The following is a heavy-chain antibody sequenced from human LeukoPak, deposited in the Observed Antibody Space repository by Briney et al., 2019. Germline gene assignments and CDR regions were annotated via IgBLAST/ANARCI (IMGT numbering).Heavy chain of an antibody. CDR1: GFTFSDYT. D-gene: IGHD6-19*01. CDR2: ITWNSGSI. CDR3: TRSTGWYNYFDY. Sequence: PGGSLRLSCVASGFTFSDYTMHWVRQAPGKGLEWVSGITWNSGSIAYADSVKGRFTISRDNAKNSLYLQMNSLRAEDVALYYCTRSTGWYNYFDYWGQGALVTVSS. J-gene: IGHJ4*02. V-gene: IGHV3-9*03.